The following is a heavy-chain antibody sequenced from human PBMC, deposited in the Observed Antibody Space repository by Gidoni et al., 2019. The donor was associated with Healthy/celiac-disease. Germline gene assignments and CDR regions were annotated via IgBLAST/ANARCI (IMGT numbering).Heavy chain of an antibody. V-gene: IGHV1-69*01. CDR3: ARDRSYDSSGYPLGAFDI. Sequence: QVQLVQSGAEVKKPGSSVKVSCKASGGTFSSYAISWVRQAPGQGLEWMGGIIPIFGTANYAQKFQGRVTITADESMSTAYMELSSLRSEDTAVYYCARDRSYDSSGYPLGAFDIWCQGTMVTVSS. CDR2: IIPIFGTA. J-gene: IGHJ3*02. D-gene: IGHD3-22*01. CDR1: GGTFSSYA.